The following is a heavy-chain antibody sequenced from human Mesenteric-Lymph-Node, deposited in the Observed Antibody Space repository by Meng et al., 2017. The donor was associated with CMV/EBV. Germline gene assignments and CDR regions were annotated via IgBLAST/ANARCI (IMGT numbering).Heavy chain of an antibody. CDR2: INRDGSTA. D-gene: IGHD3-22*01. CDR1: GFTLSDHW. V-gene: IGHV3-74*01. CDR3: TRRSQDDSSGYYRA. J-gene: IGHJ4*02. Sequence: GESLKISCAASGFTLSDHWMHWVRQGPGKGLVWVSRINRDGSTANYADSVKGRFTISRDNAKNTVYLQMNSLKIEDTAVYYCTRRSQDDSSGYYRAWGQGTLVTVSS.